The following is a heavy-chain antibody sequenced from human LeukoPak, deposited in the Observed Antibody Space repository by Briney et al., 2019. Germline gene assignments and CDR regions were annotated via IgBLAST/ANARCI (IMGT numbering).Heavy chain of an antibody. V-gene: IGHV4-4*07. CDR2: IYTSGST. D-gene: IGHD3-22*01. CDR3: ARDSGYDSSGYYFDY. CDR1: GGSIGSYY. J-gene: IGHJ4*02. Sequence: NPSETLSLTCTVSGGSIGSYYWSWIRQPPGKGLEWIGRIYTSGSTNYNPSLKSRITMSVDTSKNQFSLKLSSVTAADTAVYYCARDSGYDSSGYYFDYWGQGTLVTVSS.